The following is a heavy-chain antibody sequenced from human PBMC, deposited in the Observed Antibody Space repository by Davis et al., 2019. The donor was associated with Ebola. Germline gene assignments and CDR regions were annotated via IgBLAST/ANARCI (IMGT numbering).Heavy chain of an antibody. CDR3: ARGRSVYSYAFDI. Sequence: ASVKVSCKASGYTFTSYDIDWVRQATGQGLEWMGWMNPNSGNTGYAQKFQGRVTITRNTSISTAYMELSSLRSEDTAVYYCARGRSVYSYAFDIWGQGTMVTVSS. CDR2: MNPNSGNT. CDR1: GYTFTSYD. D-gene: IGHD5/OR15-5a*01. J-gene: IGHJ3*02. V-gene: IGHV1-8*03.